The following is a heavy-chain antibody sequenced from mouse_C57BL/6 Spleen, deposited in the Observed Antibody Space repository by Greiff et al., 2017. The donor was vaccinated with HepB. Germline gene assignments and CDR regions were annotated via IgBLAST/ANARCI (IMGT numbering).Heavy chain of an antibody. Sequence: VKLQESGAELARPGASVKLSCKASGYTFTSYGISWVKQRTGQGLEWIGEIYPRSGNTYYNEKFKGKATLTADKSSSTAYMELRSLTSEDSAVYFCAREGTAQSYFDYWGQGTTLTVSS. J-gene: IGHJ2*01. CDR3: AREGTAQSYFDY. V-gene: IGHV1-81*01. D-gene: IGHD3-2*02. CDR1: GYTFTSYG. CDR2: IYPRSGNT.